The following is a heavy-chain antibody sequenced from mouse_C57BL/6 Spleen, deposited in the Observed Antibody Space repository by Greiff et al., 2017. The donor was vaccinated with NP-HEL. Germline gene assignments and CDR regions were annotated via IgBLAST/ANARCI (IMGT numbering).Heavy chain of an antibody. CDR3: ARSRTSYWYIDV. CDR1: GYTFTSYG. V-gene: IGHV1-81*01. J-gene: IGHJ1*03. Sequence: VQLQQSGAELARPGASVKLSCKASGYTFTSYGISWVKQRTGQGLEWIGEIYPRSGNTYYNEKFKGKATLTADKSSSTAYMELRSLTSEDSAVYFCARSRTSYWYIDVWGTGTAVTVSS. CDR2: IYPRSGNT.